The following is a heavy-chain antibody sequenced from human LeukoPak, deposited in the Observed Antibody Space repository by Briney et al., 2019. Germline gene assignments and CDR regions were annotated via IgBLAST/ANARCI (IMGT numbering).Heavy chain of an antibody. V-gene: IGHV4-39*01. CDR2: IYYSGST. Sequence: SETLSLTCAVYGGSFSGYYWGWIRQPPGKGLEWIGSIYYSGSTYYNPSLKSRVTISVDTSKNQFSLKLSSVTAADTAVYYCARRSSRLPYDFWSGYYLAVYYFDYWGQGTLVTVSS. J-gene: IGHJ4*02. CDR3: ARRSSRLPYDFWSGYYLAVYYFDY. CDR1: GGSFSGYY. D-gene: IGHD3-3*01.